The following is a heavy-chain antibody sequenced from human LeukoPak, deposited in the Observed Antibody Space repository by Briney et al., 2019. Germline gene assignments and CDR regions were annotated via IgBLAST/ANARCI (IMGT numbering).Heavy chain of an antibody. J-gene: IGHJ6*02. CDR2: IRSKANSYAT. V-gene: IGHV3-73*01. D-gene: IGHD4-17*01. CDR3: TRHSGYGDYIYYYYGMDV. CDR1: GLTLSRYD. Sequence: GGSLRLSCAASGLTLSRYDMHWVRQASGKGLEWVGRIRSKANSYATAYAASVKGRFTISRDDSKNTAYLQMNSLKTEDTAVYYCTRHSGYGDYIYYYYGMDVWGQGTTVTVSS.